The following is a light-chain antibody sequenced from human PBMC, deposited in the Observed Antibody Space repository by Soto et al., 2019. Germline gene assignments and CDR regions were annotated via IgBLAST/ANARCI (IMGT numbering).Light chain of an antibody. CDR2: DVS. V-gene: IGLV2-18*01. CDR1: IDDVTAYYR. CDR3: SVYTRTSTYV. J-gene: IGLJ1*01. Sequence: QSALTQPPSVSGSPGQSVTISCSGTIDDVTAYYRVSWYQQTPGTAPKLMIYDVSNRPSGVPDRFSGSSSGNTASLTISGLQADDEGDYYCSVYTRTSTYVFGTGTKVTVL.